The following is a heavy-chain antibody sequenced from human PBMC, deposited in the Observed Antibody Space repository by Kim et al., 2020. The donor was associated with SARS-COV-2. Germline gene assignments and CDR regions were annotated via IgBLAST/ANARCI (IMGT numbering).Heavy chain of an antibody. D-gene: IGHD5-18*01. CDR1: GYTFTSYD. Sequence: ASVKVSCKASGYTFTSYDINWVRQATGQGLEWMGWMNPNSGNTGYAQKFQGRVTMTRNTSISTAYMELSSLRSEDTAVYYCARGGRYSYGPEGYYYGMDVWGQGTTVTVSS. V-gene: IGHV1-8*01. CDR2: MNPNSGNT. J-gene: IGHJ6*02. CDR3: ARGGRYSYGPEGYYYGMDV.